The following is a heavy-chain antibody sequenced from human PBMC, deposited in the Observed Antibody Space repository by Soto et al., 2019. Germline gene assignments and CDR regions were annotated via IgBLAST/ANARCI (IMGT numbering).Heavy chain of an antibody. J-gene: IGHJ6*03. CDR1: GFTFSSYA. CDR3: AKGRGRSKLYYYYMDV. CDR2: ISGSGGST. D-gene: IGHD2-15*01. Sequence: GGSLRLSCAASGFTFSSYAMSWVRQAPGKGLEWVSAISGSGGSTYYADSVKGRFTISRDNSKNTLYLQMNSLRAEDTAVYYCAKGRGRSKLYYYYMDVWGKGTTVTVSS. V-gene: IGHV3-23*01.